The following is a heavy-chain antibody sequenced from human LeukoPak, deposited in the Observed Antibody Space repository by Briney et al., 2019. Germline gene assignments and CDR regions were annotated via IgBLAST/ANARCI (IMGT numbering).Heavy chain of an antibody. CDR2: IYYSGST. CDR1: GGSISSSSYY. CDR3: ARSAGASYYYGSGSRPYWFDP. J-gene: IGHJ5*02. V-gene: IGHV4-39*01. Sequence: SETLSLTCTVSGGSISSSSYYWGWIRQPPGKGLEWIGSIYYSGSTYYNPSLKSRVTISVDTSKNQFSLKLSSVTAADTAVYYCARSAGASYYYGSGSRPYWFDPWGQGTLVTVSS. D-gene: IGHD3-10*01.